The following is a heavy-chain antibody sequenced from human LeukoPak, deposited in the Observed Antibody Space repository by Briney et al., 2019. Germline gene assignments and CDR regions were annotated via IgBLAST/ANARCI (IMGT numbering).Heavy chain of an antibody. CDR1: GYTLTELS. CDR3: ARDRRYSSSTDYYYYYMDV. D-gene: IGHD6-6*01. Sequence: GASVKVSCKVSGYTLTELSMHWVRQAPGKGLEWMGGFDPEDGETFYAQKFQGRVTMTEDTSTDTAYMELSSLRSEDTAVYYCARDRRYSSSTDYYYYYMDVWGKGTTVTVSS. V-gene: IGHV1-24*01. CDR2: FDPEDGET. J-gene: IGHJ6*03.